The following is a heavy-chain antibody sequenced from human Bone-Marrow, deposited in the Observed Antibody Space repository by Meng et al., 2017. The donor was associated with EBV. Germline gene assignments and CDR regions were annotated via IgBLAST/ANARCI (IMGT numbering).Heavy chain of an antibody. J-gene: IGHJ4*02. CDR1: GLIVSSNY. CDR3: ARDPGIVGATDGVGY. CDR2: IYSGGST. V-gene: IGHV3-53*01. D-gene: IGHD1-26*01. Sequence: EVQLVESGGGLIQPGGSLRLSCAASGLIVSSNYMSWVRQAPGKGLEWVSVIYSGGSTYYADSVKGRFTISRDNSKNTLYLQMNSLRAEDTAVYYCARDPGIVGATDGVGYWGQGTLVTVSS.